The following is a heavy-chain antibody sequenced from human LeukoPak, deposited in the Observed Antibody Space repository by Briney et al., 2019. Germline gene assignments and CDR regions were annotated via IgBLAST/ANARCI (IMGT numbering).Heavy chain of an antibody. CDR1: GFTFSSYG. Sequence: PGGSLRLSCAASGFTFSSYGMHWVRQAPGKGLEWVAVISYDGSNKYYADSVKGRFTISRDNAKNLLFLQMNSLRAEDTAVYYCAREAWSSAWYWGQGTLVTVSS. J-gene: IGHJ4*02. D-gene: IGHD6-19*01. CDR3: AREAWSSAWY. CDR2: ISYDGSNK. V-gene: IGHV3-30*03.